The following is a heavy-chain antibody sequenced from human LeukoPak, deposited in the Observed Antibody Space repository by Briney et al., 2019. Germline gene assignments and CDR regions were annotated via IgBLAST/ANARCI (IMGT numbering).Heavy chain of an antibody. CDR2: IYYSGST. CDR1: GASIDSYY. V-gene: IGHV4-59*01. Sequence: SETLSLTCTISGASIDSYYWSWIRQPPGKGLEWIGYIYYSGSTNYNPSLKSRVTISVDTSKNQFSLKLSSVTAADTAVYYCARYSGSYGLDYWGQGTLVTVSS. CDR3: ARYSGSYGLDY. D-gene: IGHD1-26*01. J-gene: IGHJ4*02.